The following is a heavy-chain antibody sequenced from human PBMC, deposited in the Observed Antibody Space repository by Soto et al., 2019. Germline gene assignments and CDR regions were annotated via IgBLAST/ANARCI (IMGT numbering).Heavy chain of an antibody. D-gene: IGHD3-3*01. CDR1: GFSFGSYA. CDR3: ARWSYLDY. V-gene: IGHV3-23*01. Sequence: GGSLRLSCAASGFSFGSYALSWVRQAPGKGLEWVSTISGSDGKTFYADSVKGRFSISRDTSQSTLYLQMNSLRADDTAMYYCARWSYLDYWGQGTRVTSPQ. CDR2: ISGSDGKT. J-gene: IGHJ4*02.